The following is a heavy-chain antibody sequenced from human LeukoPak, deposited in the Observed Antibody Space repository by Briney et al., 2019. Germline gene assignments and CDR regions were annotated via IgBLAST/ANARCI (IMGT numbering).Heavy chain of an antibody. CDR3: VRQAGNCVSVGLKGNWFDA. Sequence: GGSLRLSCAASGFPFSRHAMSWVRQPPGKGLEWVSAISNGKTYYADSVRGRFTISRDDSKNKVYLQMNSLSDEDTALYYCVRQAGNCVSVGLKGNWFDAWGQGTLVTVSS. J-gene: IGHJ5*01. D-gene: IGHD5/OR15-5a*01. CDR1: GFPFSRHA. CDR2: ISNGKT. V-gene: IGHV3-23*01.